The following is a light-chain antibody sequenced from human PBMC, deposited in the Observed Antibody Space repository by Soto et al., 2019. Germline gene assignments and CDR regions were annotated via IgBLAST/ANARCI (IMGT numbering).Light chain of an antibody. CDR2: EVS. J-gene: IGLJ3*02. V-gene: IGLV2-14*01. Sequence: QSALTQPASVSGSPGQSITISCTGTSSDVGGYNYVSWYQHLPGKAPKLMIHEVSNRPSGVSNRFSGSKSGNTASLTISGLQVEDEADYYCSSYTSSSPWVFGGGTKLTVL. CDR3: SSYTSSSPWV. CDR1: SSDVGGYNY.